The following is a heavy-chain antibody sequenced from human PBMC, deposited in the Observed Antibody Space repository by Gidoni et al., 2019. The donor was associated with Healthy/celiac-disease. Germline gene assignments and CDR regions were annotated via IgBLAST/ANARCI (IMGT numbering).Heavy chain of an antibody. Sequence: QLQLQESGPGLVKPSETLSLTCTVPGGPISSSSYYWGWIRQPPGKGLEWIGSIYYSGSTYYNPSLKSRVTISGDTSKNQFSLKLSSVTAADTAVYYCARRVTIFGVVIDYWGQGTLVTVSS. D-gene: IGHD3-3*01. J-gene: IGHJ4*02. CDR2: IYYSGST. V-gene: IGHV4-39*01. CDR3: ARRVTIFGVVIDY. CDR1: GGPISSSSYY.